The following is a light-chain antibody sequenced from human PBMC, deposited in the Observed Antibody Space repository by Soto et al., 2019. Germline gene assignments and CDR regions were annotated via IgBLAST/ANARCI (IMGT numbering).Light chain of an antibody. Sequence: DIQMTQSPSSLSASVGDRVTITCRASQSISSYLNWYQQKPGKAPKLLIYAASSLQSGVPSRFSGSGSGTDFTLTISCLQPEDFATYYWQQSYSTLWTCGQGTKEEIK. J-gene: IGKJ1*01. V-gene: IGKV1-39*01. CDR1: QSISSY. CDR3: QQSYSTLWT. CDR2: AAS.